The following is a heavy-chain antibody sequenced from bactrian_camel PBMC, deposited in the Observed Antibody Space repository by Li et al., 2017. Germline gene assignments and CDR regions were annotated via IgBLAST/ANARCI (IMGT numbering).Heavy chain of an antibody. CDR3: ATTYSGGYGLGVIVHNEGVVYKK. Sequence: HVQLVESGGGSVQAGGSLRLSCAASGYTSSRHCMGWIRQAPGKQREGVAAIGSAGDSYFYGDSVKGRFTISRDNTKSTMYLQMNSLNTEDTAVYYCATTYSGGYGLGVIVHNEGVVYKKWGQGTQVTVS. CDR2: IGSAGDSY. V-gene: IGHV3S1*01. CDR1: GYTSSRHC. J-gene: IGHJ4*01. D-gene: IGHD3*01.